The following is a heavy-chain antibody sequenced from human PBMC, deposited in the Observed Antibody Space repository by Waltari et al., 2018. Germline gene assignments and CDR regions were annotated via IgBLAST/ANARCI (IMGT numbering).Heavy chain of an antibody. CDR2: ISGSGGST. V-gene: IGHV3-23*04. J-gene: IGHJ4*02. Sequence: EVQLVESGGGLVQPGGSLRLSCAASGFTFSSYAMSWVRQAPGKGLEWVSAISGSGGSTYYADSVKGRFTISRDNSKNTLYLQMNSLRAEDTAVYYCAKRGAKQWLVSIGTYFDYWGQGTLVTVSS. D-gene: IGHD6-19*01. CDR1: GFTFSSYA. CDR3: AKRGAKQWLVSIGTYFDY.